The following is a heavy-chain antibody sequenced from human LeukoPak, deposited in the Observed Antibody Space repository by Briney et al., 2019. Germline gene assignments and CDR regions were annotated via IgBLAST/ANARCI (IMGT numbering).Heavy chain of an antibody. CDR2: INPNSGGT. CDR1: GYTFTGYY. V-gene: IGHV1-2*02. Sequence: ASVKVSCKASGYTFTGYYMHWVRQAPGQGLEWMGWINPNSGGTNYAQKFQGRVTMTRDTSISTAYMEPSRLRSDDTAAYYCASDLGYCTNGVCYLFDYWGQGTLVTVSS. CDR3: ASDLGYCTNGVCYLFDY. D-gene: IGHD2-8*01. J-gene: IGHJ4*02.